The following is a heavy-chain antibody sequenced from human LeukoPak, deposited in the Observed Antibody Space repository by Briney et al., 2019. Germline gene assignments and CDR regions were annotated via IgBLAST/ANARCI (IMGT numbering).Heavy chain of an antibody. V-gene: IGHV4-59*08. Sequence: KPSDPLSLTCTASGAPSTSYYCSWIRQPPGKGLEWIGFFSYSGSDNYNPPLKSRVTISVGTSKNQFSLSLTSVTAADPAVYYCARPVGSSWLDAFDIWGQGTMVTVSS. D-gene: IGHD6-13*01. CDR1: GAPSTSYY. CDR2: FSYSGSD. CDR3: ARPVGSSWLDAFDI. J-gene: IGHJ3*02.